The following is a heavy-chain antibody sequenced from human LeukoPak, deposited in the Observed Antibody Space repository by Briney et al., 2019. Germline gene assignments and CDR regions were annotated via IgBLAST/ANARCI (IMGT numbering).Heavy chain of an antibody. Sequence: SGGSLRLSCAASGFTFSSYAMSWVRQAPGKGLEWVSAISGSGGSTYYADSVKGRLTISRDNSKNTLYLQMNSLRAEDTAVYYCAKDPGAVAGGIDYWGQGTLVTVSS. CDR3: AKDPGAVAGGIDY. V-gene: IGHV3-23*01. CDR2: ISGSGGST. D-gene: IGHD6-19*01. CDR1: GFTFSSYA. J-gene: IGHJ4*02.